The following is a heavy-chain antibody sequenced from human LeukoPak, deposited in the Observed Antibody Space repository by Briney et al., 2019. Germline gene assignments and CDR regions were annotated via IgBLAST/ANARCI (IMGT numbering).Heavy chain of an antibody. D-gene: IGHD6-19*01. Sequence: GGSLRLSCAASGFTFSNAWMSWVRQAPGKGLEWVGHIKSKTDGGTTDYAAPVKGRFTISRDDSKNTLYLQMNSLKTEDTAVYYCTTRIAVAGKSFDYWGQGTLVTVSS. CDR3: TTRIAVAGKSFDY. V-gene: IGHV3-15*01. CDR2: IKSKTDGGTT. CDR1: GFTFSNAW. J-gene: IGHJ4*02.